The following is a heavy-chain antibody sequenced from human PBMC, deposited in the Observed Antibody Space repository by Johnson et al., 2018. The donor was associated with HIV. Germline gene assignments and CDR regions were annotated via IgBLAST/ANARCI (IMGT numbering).Heavy chain of an antibody. CDR1: GFTLRNCA. CDR3: ARGLQITFGGVIAPPDVFDI. J-gene: IGHJ3*02. D-gene: IGHD3-16*02. CDR2: IRQDGSEK. V-gene: IGHV3-7*03. Sequence: VQLVESGGGLVQPGGSLRLSCAASGFTLRNCAINWGRRAPGKGLEWVANIRQDGSEKHYVDSVKGRFTISRDNAKNSLYLQMNSLRAEDTALYYCARGLQITFGGVIAPPDVFDIWGQGTMVTVSS.